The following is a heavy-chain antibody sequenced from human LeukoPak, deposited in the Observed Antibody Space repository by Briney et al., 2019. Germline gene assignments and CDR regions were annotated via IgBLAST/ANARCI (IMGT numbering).Heavy chain of an antibody. Sequence: GGSLRLSCAAPGFTFSSYSMNWVRQAPGRGLEWVSSISSSSSYIYYADSVKGRFTISRDNAKNSLYLQMNSLRAEDTAVYYCIAAAGTAFDPWGQGTLVTVSS. D-gene: IGHD6-13*01. J-gene: IGHJ5*02. CDR3: IAAAGTAFDP. V-gene: IGHV3-21*01. CDR1: GFTFSSYS. CDR2: ISSSSSYI.